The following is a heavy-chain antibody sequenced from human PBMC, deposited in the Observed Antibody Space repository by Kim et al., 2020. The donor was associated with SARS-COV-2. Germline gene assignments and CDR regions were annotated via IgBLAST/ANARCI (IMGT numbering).Heavy chain of an antibody. J-gene: IGHJ4*02. Sequence: SETLSLTCAVYGGSFSGYYWSWIRQPPGKGLEWIGEINHSGSTNYNPSLKSRVTISVDTSKNQFSLKLSSVTAADTAVYYCARAGGAYYFDYWGQGTLVTVSS. CDR3: ARAGGAYYFDY. CDR2: INHSGST. CDR1: GGSFSGYY. V-gene: IGHV4-34*01.